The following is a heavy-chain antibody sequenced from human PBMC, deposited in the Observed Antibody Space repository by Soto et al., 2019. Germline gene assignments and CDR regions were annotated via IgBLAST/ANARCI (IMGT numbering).Heavy chain of an antibody. CDR1: GGSISRYY. CDR2: IYYSGST. CDR3: ATFIVVVPTAVPAGWFDP. V-gene: IGHV4-59*08. J-gene: IGHJ5*02. Sequence: PSETLSLTCTVSGGSISRYYWNWIRQPPGKGLEWIGYIYYSGSTNYNPSLKSRVTISVDTSKNQFSLKLSSVTAADTAVYYCATFIVVVPTAVPAGWFDPWGQGTLVT. D-gene: IGHD2-2*01.